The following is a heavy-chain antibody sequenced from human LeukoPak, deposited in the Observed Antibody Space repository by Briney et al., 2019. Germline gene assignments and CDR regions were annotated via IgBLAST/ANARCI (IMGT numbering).Heavy chain of an antibody. Sequence: PGRSLRLSCAASGFTFSSYGMHWVRQAPGKGLEWVAVISYDGSNKYYADSVKGRFTISRDNSKNTLYLQMNSLRAEDTAVYYCAKDVWAAAGTRYFDYWGQGTMVIVSS. CDR1: GFTFSSYG. CDR2: ISYDGSNK. CDR3: AKDVWAAAGTRYFDY. D-gene: IGHD6-13*01. V-gene: IGHV3-30*18. J-gene: IGHJ4*03.